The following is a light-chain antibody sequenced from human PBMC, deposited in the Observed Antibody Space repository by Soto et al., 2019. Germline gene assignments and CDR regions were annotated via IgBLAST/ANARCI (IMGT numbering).Light chain of an antibody. Sequence: DIVMTQSPATLSVSPGERATLSCRASQNIRTDLAWYQQRSGQGPRLLIYDASTRATGIPARFSGSGSGTEFTLTISSLQSEDFAVYYCHQYTNWPPWTFGQGTNV. CDR1: QNIRTD. CDR3: HQYTNWPPWT. J-gene: IGKJ1*01. CDR2: DAS. V-gene: IGKV3D-15*01.